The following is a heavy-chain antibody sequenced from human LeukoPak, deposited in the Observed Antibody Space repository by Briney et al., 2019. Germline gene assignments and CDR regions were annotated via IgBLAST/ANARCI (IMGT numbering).Heavy chain of an antibody. J-gene: IGHJ4*02. Sequence: GGSLRLSCAASGFTFSSYAMHWVRQAPGKGLEWVAVISYDGSNKYYADSVKDRFTISRDNSKNTLYLQMNSLRAEDTAVYYCARAAPYYDYAWGSYRQTPLVYWGQGTLVTVSS. CDR1: GFTFSSYA. D-gene: IGHD3-16*02. V-gene: IGHV3-30-3*01. CDR2: ISYDGSNK. CDR3: ARAAPYYDYAWGSYRQTPLVY.